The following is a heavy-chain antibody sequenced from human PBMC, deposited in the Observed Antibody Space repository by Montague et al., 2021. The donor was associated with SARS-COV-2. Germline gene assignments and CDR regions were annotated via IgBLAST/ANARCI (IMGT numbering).Heavy chain of an antibody. CDR3: ATGPDTGDFVAKF. V-gene: IGHV1-24*01. Sequence: SVKVSCKVSGDTLTEIFMHWVRQAPGKGLEWMGGFDPDDNDTVYAQTFRGRVTMTEDTFTGTAYMELNSLRSDGTAVYFCATGPDTGDFVAKFWGQGTLVTVSS. CDR2: FDPDDNDT. D-gene: IGHD4/OR15-4a*01. J-gene: IGHJ4*02. CDR1: GDTLTEIF.